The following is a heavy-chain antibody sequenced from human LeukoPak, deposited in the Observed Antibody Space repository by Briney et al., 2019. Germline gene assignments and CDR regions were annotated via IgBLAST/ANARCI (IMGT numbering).Heavy chain of an antibody. CDR1: GFTFSSYA. J-gene: IGHJ4*02. D-gene: IGHD6-13*01. CDR3: ARGGSSSWAYFDY. CDR2: ISSNGGST. V-gene: IGHV3-64*02. Sequence: QLGGSLRLSCAASGFTFSSYAMHWVRQAPGKGLEYVSAISSNGGSTYYADSVKGRFTISRDNSKNTLYLQMGSLRAEDMAVYYCARGGSSSWAYFDYWGQGTLVTVSS.